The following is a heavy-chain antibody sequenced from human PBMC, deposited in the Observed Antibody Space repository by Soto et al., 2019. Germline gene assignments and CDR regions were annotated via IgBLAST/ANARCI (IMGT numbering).Heavy chain of an antibody. CDR1: GFTVSSNY. Sequence: PGGSLRLSCAASGFTVSSNYMSWVRQAPGKGLEWVSVIYSGGSTYYADSVKGRFTISRDNSKNTLYLQMNSLRAEDTAVYYCARDRYEGVNRGIMGYYYYGMDVWGQGTTVTVSS. CDR2: IYSGGST. CDR3: ARDRYEGVNRGIMGYYYYGMDV. V-gene: IGHV3-53*01. D-gene: IGHD3-10*01. J-gene: IGHJ6*02.